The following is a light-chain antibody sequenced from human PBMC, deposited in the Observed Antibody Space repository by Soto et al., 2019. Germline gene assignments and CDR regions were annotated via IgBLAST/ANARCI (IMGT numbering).Light chain of an antibody. CDR2: AAS. J-gene: IGKJ4*01. V-gene: IGKV1-39*01. Sequence: DIQMTQSPSSLSASVGDRVTITCRASQSISSYLNWYQQKPGKAPKLLIYAASSLQSGVPSRFSGSGSGTDFTLAISCLQPEDFATYYCQQSYSTPRTVGGGTKVEIK. CDR1: QSISSY. CDR3: QQSYSTPRT.